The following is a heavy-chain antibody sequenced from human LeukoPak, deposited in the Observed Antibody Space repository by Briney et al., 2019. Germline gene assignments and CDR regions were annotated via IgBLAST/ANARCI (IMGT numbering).Heavy chain of an antibody. CDR3: ATGGGSYYYYYMDV. J-gene: IGHJ6*03. D-gene: IGHD1-14*01. CDR2: IIPIFGTA. CDR1: GYTFTSYD. Sequence: ASVKVSCKASGYTFTSYDISWVRQAPGQGLEWMGGIIPIFGTANCAQKFQGRVTITADKSTSTAYMELSSLRSEDTAVYYCATGGGSYYYYYMDVWGKGTTVTVSS. V-gene: IGHV1-69*06.